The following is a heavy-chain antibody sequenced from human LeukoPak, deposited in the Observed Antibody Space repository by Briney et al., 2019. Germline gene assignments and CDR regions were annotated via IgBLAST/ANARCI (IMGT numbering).Heavy chain of an antibody. CDR3: AGCSSTSCWGYFDY. D-gene: IGHD2-2*01. Sequence: SVKVSCKASGGTFTSYAISWVRQAPGQGLEWMGGIIPIFGTANYAQKFQGRVTITTDESTSTAYMELRSLRSEDTAVYYCAGCSSTSCWGYFDYWGQGTLVTVSS. V-gene: IGHV1-69*05. J-gene: IGHJ4*02. CDR1: GGTFTSYA. CDR2: IIPIFGTA.